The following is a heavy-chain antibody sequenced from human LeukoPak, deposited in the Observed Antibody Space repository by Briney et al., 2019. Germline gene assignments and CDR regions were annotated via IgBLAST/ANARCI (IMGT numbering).Heavy chain of an antibody. CDR1: GGSISSSSYY. CDR3: AREVVGATFFYYYMDV. V-gene: IGHV4-39*07. Sequence: PSETLSLTCTVSGGSISSSSYYWGWIRQPPGKGLEWIGSIYYSGSTYYNPSLKSRVTISVDTSKNQFSLKLSSVTAADTAVYYCAREVVGATFFYYYMDVWGKGTTVTVSS. J-gene: IGHJ6*03. CDR2: IYYSGST. D-gene: IGHD1-26*01.